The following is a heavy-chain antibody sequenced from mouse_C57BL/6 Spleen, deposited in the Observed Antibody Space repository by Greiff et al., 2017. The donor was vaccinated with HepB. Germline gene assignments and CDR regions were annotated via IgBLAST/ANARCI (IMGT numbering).Heavy chain of an antibody. V-gene: IGHV1-81*01. J-gene: IGHJ1*03. D-gene: IGHD1-1*01. CDR3: AREGALYYYGSSPSYFDV. CDR2: IDPRSGNT. CDR1: GYTFTSYG. Sequence: VQLQQSGAELARPGASVKLSCKASGYTFTSYGISWVKQSTGQGLEWIGEIDPRSGNTYYNEKFKGKATLTADKSSSTAYMELRSLTSEDSAVYFCAREGALYYYGSSPSYFDVWGTGTTVTVSS.